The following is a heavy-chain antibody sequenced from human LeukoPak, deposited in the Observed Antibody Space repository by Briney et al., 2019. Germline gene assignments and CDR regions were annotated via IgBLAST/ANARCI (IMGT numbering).Heavy chain of an antibody. Sequence: SETLSLTCTVSGGSISSYYWSWTRQPPGKGLEWIGYIYYSGSTNYNPSLKSRVTISVDTSKNQFSLKLSSVTAADTAVYYCARGVRHFDYWGQGTLVTVSS. CDR1: GGSISSYY. V-gene: IGHV4-59*01. CDR2: IYYSGST. J-gene: IGHJ4*02. CDR3: ARGVRHFDY.